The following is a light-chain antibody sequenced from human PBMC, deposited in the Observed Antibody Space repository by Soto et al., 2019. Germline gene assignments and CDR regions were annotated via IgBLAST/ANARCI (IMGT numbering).Light chain of an antibody. CDR3: QPRSNWPPT. Sequence: EIVLTQSPATLSLSPGERATLSCRASQSVNNYLAWYQQKPGQAPRLLIYDASNRATGIPARFSGSGSGADFALTISSLEPEDFAVYYCQPRSNWPPTFGQGTRLDIK. CDR1: QSVNNY. J-gene: IGKJ5*01. CDR2: DAS. V-gene: IGKV3-11*01.